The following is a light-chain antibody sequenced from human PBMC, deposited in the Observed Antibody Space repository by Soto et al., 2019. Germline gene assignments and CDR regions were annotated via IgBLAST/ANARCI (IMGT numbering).Light chain of an antibody. CDR1: SSNIGNNY. Sequence: SALTQPPSVSAAPGQKVTISCSGSSSNIGNNYVSWYQQLPGTAPKLLIYDDTKRPSGIPDRFSASKSATSAALDITGLQTGDEADYYCGTWDSSLSAGLFGTGTKVTVL. CDR3: GTWDSSLSAGL. J-gene: IGLJ1*01. V-gene: IGLV1-51*01. CDR2: DDT.